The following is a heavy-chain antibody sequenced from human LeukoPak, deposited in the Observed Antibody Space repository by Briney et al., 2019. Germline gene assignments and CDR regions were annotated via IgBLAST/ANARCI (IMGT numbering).Heavy chain of an antibody. CDR1: GYTFSGYY. D-gene: IGHD6-13*01. J-gene: IGHJ3*02. CDR3: GRGGRGYSDAFDI. Sequence: ASVKVSCKASGYTFSGYYMHWVRQAPGQGLEWMGWINPNSGSTNYAQKSQGRVNMTRDTSISTAYMDLRRLRSDDTAVYYCGRGGRGYSDAFDIWGQGTMVTVSS. V-gene: IGHV1-2*02. CDR2: INPNSGST.